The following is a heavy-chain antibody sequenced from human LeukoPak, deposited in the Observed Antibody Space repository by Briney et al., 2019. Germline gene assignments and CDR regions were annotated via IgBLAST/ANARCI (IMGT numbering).Heavy chain of an antibody. CDR2: INPSGGST. J-gene: IGHJ4*02. CDR1: GYTFTGYY. V-gene: IGHV1-46*01. D-gene: IGHD3-3*01. Sequence: GAPVKVSCKASGYTFTGYYMHWVRQAPGQGLEWMGIINPSGGSTSYAQKFQGRVTMTRDMSTSTVYMELSSLRSEDTAVYYCARSAREFLEWLLVDYWGQGTLVTVSS. CDR3: ARSAREFLEWLLVDY.